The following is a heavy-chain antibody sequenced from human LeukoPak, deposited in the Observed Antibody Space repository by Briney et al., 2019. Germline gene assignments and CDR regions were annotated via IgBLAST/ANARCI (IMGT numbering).Heavy chain of an antibody. D-gene: IGHD5-12*01. CDR2: ISAYNGNT. CDR1: GYTFTSYG. CDR3: AREVVVATIYPRYYYGMDV. V-gene: IGHV1-18*01. Sequence: ASVKVSCKASGYTFTSYGISWVRQAPGQGLEWMGWISAYNGNTNYAQKLQGRVTMTTDTSTSTAYMELSSLRSEDTAVYYCAREVVVATIYPRYYYGMDVWGQGTTVTVSS. J-gene: IGHJ6*02.